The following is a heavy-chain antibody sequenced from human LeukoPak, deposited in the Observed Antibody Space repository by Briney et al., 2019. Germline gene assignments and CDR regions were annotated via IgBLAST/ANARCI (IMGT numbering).Heavy chain of an antibody. Sequence: SETLSLTCTVSGGSISSSSYYWGWIRQPPGKGLEWIGEINHSGSTNYNPSLKSRVTISVDTSKNQFSLKLSSLTAADTAVYYCARHKYSTGWPPEGAFDIWGQGTMVTVSS. J-gene: IGHJ3*02. CDR3: ARHKYSTGWPPEGAFDI. V-gene: IGHV4-39*01. D-gene: IGHD6-19*01. CDR1: GGSISSSSYY. CDR2: INHSGST.